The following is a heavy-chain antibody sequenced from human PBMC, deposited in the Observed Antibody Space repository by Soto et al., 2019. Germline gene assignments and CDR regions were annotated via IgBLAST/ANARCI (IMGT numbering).Heavy chain of an antibody. D-gene: IGHD3-22*01. CDR2: IYPGDSET. CDR1: GYRFTGYW. V-gene: IGHV5-51*01. J-gene: IGHJ4*02. CDR3: ARSSGGHLYYFEY. Sequence: GESLKISCKGSGYRFTGYWIGWVRQMPGKGLEWMGIIYPGDSETRYSPSFQGQVTISADKSISTAYLQWSSLKASDTAMYYCARSSGGHLYYFEYWGQGTQVTVSS.